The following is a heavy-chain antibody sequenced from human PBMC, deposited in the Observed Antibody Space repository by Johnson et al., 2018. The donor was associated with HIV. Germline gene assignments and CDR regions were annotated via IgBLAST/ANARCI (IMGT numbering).Heavy chain of an antibody. V-gene: IGHV3-43D*03. CDR2: ISWDGGST. CDR3: ARGLGWDTNLAFDI. D-gene: IGHD4-11*01. J-gene: IGHJ3*02. Sequence: VQLVESGGGVVRPGGSLRLSCAASGFTFDDYAMHWVRQAPGKGLEWVSLISWDGGSTYYADSVKGRFTISRDNSKNSLYLQMNSLRAEDTALYYCARGLGWDTNLAFDIWGQGTVVTVSS. CDR1: GFTFDDYA.